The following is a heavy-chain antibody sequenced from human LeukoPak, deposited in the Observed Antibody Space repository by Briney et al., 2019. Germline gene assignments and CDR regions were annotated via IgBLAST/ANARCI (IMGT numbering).Heavy chain of an antibody. Sequence: SETLSLTCTVSGGSISNHHWSWIRQPPGKGLEWIGYIYYSGSTNYNPSLKSRVTISLDTSKNQVSLRLSSVTAADTAVYYCARKDGDWWGQGTLVTVSS. J-gene: IGHJ4*02. CDR1: GGSISNHH. V-gene: IGHV4-59*08. D-gene: IGHD3-9*01. CDR3: ARKDGDW. CDR2: IYYSGST.